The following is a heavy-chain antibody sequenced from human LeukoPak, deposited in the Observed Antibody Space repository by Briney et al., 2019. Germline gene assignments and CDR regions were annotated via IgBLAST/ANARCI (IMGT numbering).Heavy chain of an antibody. Sequence: GESLQISCKGSGVTFTNYWIGWVRPLPGKGLEWMGLIYPGDSETRYSPSFQGRVTMSVDKSINTAFLHWDTLKASDTAMYFCARVSGRLLDHWGQGTRVSVS. CDR2: IYPGDSET. CDR3: ARVSGRLLDH. CDR1: GVTFTNYW. V-gene: IGHV5-51*01. J-gene: IGHJ4*02. D-gene: IGHD1-14*01.